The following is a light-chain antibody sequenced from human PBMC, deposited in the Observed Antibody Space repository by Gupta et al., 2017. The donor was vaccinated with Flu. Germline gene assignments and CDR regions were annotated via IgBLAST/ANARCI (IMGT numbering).Light chain of an antibody. J-gene: IGLJ3*02. CDR2: EDN. CDR1: NIAIKS. Sequence: SYALTQALSVSLAPVQTARVTCGGNNIAIKSVHWYQQRSGQAPLLVIEEDNDRPSGIPERCVAANSWNTDTLTIRSVDDGDEADEDEHVWDDDSAHHGVFGGGTKLTVL. V-gene: IGLV3-21*02. CDR3: HVWDDDSAHHGV.